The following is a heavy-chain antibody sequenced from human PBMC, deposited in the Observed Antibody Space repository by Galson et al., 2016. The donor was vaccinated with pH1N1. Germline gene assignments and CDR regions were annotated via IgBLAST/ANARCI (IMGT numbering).Heavy chain of an antibody. CDR1: GYILTDYY. J-gene: IGHJ6*01. Sequence: VKVSCKVSGYILTDYYMHWVRQAPGKGLEWLGLVDPENGKTKYAENFQDRVTIIADTSSDTAYMAMDSLTSEDTAIYYCTTGGERVGVGRVGYDSYAMQLWGEGTTGAVPS. D-gene: IGHD1-26*01. CDR2: VDPENGKT. V-gene: IGHV1-69-2*01. CDR3: TTGGERVGVGRVGYDSYAMQL.